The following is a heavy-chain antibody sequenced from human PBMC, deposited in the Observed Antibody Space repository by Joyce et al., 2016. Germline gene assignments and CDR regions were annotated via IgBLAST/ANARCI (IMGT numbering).Heavy chain of an antibody. CDR1: GYSISSGFY. CDR2: VHRSGDT. Sequence: QVHLQESGPGLVKPSETLSLTCAVSGYSISSGFYWGWIRQPPGKGLEWIGTVHRSGDTFDNPSLKSRVTISMDTSRNQFSLKLKSVTAADTAVYFCARSEVLSFDYWGQGTLVTVSS. V-gene: IGHV4-38-2*01. D-gene: IGHD3-10*01. CDR3: ARSEVLSFDY. J-gene: IGHJ4*02.